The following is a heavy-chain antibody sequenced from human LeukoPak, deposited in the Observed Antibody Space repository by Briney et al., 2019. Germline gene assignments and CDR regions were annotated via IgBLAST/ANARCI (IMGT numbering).Heavy chain of an antibody. V-gene: IGHV3-23*01. J-gene: IGHJ5*02. CDR1: RFTFSSYV. Sequence: GGSLRLSCAASRFTFSSYVMSWVRQAPGKGLEWVSTISGGGGSTYYADSVKGRFTISRDNSKNTLYLQMNSLRADDTAVYYCARSPTAINGYFDPWGQGTLVTVSS. D-gene: IGHD2-2*01. CDR2: ISGGGGST. CDR3: ARSPTAINGYFDP.